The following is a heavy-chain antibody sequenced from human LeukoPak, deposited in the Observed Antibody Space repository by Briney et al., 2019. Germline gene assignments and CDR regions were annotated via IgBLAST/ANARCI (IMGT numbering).Heavy chain of an antibody. Sequence: ASVKVSCKASGYTYTGYYMHWVRQAPGQGLEWMGWINPNSGGTNYAQKFQGRVTMTRDTSISTAYMELSRLRSDDTAVYYCAAYDGYDSYTDYWGQGTLVTVSS. V-gene: IGHV1-2*02. CDR2: INPNSGGT. J-gene: IGHJ4*02. CDR1: GYTYTGYY. CDR3: AAYDGYDSYTDY. D-gene: IGHD5-12*01.